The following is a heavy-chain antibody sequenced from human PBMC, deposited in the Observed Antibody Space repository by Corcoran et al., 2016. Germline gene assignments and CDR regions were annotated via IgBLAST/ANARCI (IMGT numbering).Heavy chain of an antibody. Sequence: QVQLVQSGAEVKKPGASVKVSCKASGYTFTGYYMHWVRQAPGQGLEWMGWINPNSGGTNYAQKFKGWVTMTRDTSISTAYMELSRLRSDDTTVYYCARDGQDCAPYGVDVWGQGTTVTVSS. CDR3: ARDGQDCAPYGVDV. D-gene: IGHD2-21*01. CDR2: INPNSGGT. J-gene: IGHJ6*02. CDR1: GYTFTGYY. V-gene: IGHV1-2*04.